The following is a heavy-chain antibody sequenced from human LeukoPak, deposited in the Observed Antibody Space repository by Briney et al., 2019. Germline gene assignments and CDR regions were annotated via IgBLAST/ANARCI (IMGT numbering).Heavy chain of an antibody. Sequence: SETLSLTCTVSGGSISSGGYYCRWIRQPPGRGRVWFGYIYHSGSTYYNPSLKSRVTMSRDTSSNQFSLKLTSVTAADTVVYFCARLLGSSRYAGDWYFDLRGPGALVTASS. CDR1: GGSISSGGYY. V-gene: IGHV4-30-2*01. D-gene: IGHD2-2*01. J-gene: IGHJ2*01. CDR2: IYHSGST. CDR3: ARLLGSSRYAGDWYFDL.